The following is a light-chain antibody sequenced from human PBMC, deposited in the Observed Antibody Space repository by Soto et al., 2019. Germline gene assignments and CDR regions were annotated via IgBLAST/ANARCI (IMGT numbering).Light chain of an antibody. V-gene: IGLV4-69*01. CDR3: QTWDTGTVV. Sequence: QLVLTQSPSASASLGASVKLTCTLSSGHSSYAIAWHQQQPEKGPRYLMKVNSDGSHNKGDGIPDRFSGSSSGAERYLTISSLQSEDEADYSCQTWDTGTVVFGGGTKLTVL. CDR2: VNSDGSH. CDR1: SGHSSYA. J-gene: IGLJ2*01.